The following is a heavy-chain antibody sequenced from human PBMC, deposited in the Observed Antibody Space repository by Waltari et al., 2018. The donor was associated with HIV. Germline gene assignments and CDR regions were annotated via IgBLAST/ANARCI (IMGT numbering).Heavy chain of an antibody. Sequence: QVQLQESGPGLVKPSQTLSLTCTVSGGSISSGSYYWSWIRQPAGKGLEWIGRIYTSASTNYNPSLKSRVTISVDTSKNQFSLKLSSVTAADTAVYYCARVPRITMIGNAFDIWGQGTMVTVSS. D-gene: IGHD3-22*01. CDR1: GGSISSGSYY. CDR3: ARVPRITMIGNAFDI. CDR2: IYTSAST. V-gene: IGHV4-61*02. J-gene: IGHJ3*02.